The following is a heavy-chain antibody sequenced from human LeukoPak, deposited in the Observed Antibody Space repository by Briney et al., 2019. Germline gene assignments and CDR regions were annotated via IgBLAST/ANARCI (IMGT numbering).Heavy chain of an antibody. CDR3: AKRKLGYSSGWYGEFDY. Sequence: GASLRLSCAASGFTFSTYALSWVRQAPGKGLEWVSTISSSGGNTYYADSVKGRFTISRDNSKNTLNLQMDSLRAEDTAVYYCAKRKLGYSSGWYGEFDYWGQGTLVTVST. V-gene: IGHV3-23*01. J-gene: IGHJ4*02. D-gene: IGHD6-19*01. CDR1: GFTFSTYA. CDR2: ISSSGGNT.